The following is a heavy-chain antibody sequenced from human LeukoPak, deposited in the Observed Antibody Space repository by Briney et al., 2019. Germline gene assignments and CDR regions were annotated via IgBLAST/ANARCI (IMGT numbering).Heavy chain of an antibody. Sequence: KSSETLSLTCTVSGASISTFYWTWIRQPPGKGLEWIGYIDYSGSTNYNTALQSRVTISAETSKNQVSLKLTSVTPADTAVYYCARGIPEHGTGAFAIWGQGTMVTVSS. CDR3: ARGIPEHGTGAFAI. J-gene: IGHJ3*02. V-gene: IGHV4-59*01. D-gene: IGHD6-13*01. CDR2: IDYSGST. CDR1: GASISTFY.